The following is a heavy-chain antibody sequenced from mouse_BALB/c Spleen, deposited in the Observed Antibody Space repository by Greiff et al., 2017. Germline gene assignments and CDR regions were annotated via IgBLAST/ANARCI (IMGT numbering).Heavy chain of an antibody. V-gene: IGHV1-69*02. J-gene: IGHJ2*01. CDR3: TRSELYYFDY. D-gene: IGHD4-1*01. Sequence: QVQLQQPGAELVRPGASVKLSCKASGYTFTSYWINWVKQRPGQGLEWIGNIYPSDSYTNYNQKFKDKATFTVDKSSSTAYMQLSSPTSEDSAVYYCTRSELYYFDYWGQGTTLTVSS. CDR2: IYPSDSYT. CDR1: GYTFTSYW.